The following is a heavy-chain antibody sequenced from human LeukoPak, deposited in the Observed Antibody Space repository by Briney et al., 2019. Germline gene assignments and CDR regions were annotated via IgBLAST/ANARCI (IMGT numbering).Heavy chain of an antibody. CDR2: INPNSGGT. CDR1: GYTFTGYY. V-gene: IGHV1-2*02. CDR3: ARDLTLGYSSSWYSDGFDY. Sequence: GASVKVSCKASGYTFTGYYMHWVRQAPGQGLEWMGWINPNSGGTNYAQKFQGRVTMTRDTSISTAYMELSRLRSDDTAVYYCARDLTLGYSSSWYSDGFDYWGQGTLVTVSS. J-gene: IGHJ4*02. D-gene: IGHD6-13*01.